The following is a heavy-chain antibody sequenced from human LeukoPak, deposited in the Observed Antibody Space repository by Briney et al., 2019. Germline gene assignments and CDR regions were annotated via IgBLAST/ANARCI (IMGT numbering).Heavy chain of an antibody. J-gene: IGHJ3*02. CDR3: ARVNRGDAFDI. CDR2: IWYDGRNK. V-gene: IGHV3-33*01. Sequence: SLRLSCAASGFTFSSYGMHWVRQAPGKGLEWVAVIWYDGRNKFYADSLKGRFTISRDNPKNTLYLQMNSLRAEDTAVYYCARVNRGDAFDIWGQGTLVTVSS. D-gene: IGHD3-16*02. CDR1: GFTFSSYG.